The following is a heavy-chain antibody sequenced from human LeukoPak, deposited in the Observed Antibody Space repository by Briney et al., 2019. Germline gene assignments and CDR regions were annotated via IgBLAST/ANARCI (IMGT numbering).Heavy chain of an antibody. CDR2: IVVGSGNT. D-gene: IGHD6-13*01. V-gene: IGHV1-58*01. CDR3: ARGHIAAAGADY. Sequence: SVKVSCKASGFTFTSSAVQWVRQARGQRLEWIGWIVVGSGNTNYAQKFQERVTITRDMSTSTAYMELSSLRSEDTAVYYCARGHIAAAGADYWGQGTLVTVSS. CDR1: GFTFTSSA. J-gene: IGHJ4*02.